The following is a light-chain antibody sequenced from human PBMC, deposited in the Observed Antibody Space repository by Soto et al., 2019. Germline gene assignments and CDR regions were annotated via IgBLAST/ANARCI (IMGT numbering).Light chain of an antibody. Sequence: QSALTQPPSASGTPGQRVTFSCSGSSSNIGGNTVSWFQHLPRTAPKLLIFSNNQRPSGVPDRLSGSKSGTSASLAISGLQSEDEADYYCATWDNSLNGWVFGGGTKLTVL. CDR2: SNN. CDR1: SSNIGGNT. CDR3: ATWDNSLNGWV. J-gene: IGLJ3*02. V-gene: IGLV1-44*01.